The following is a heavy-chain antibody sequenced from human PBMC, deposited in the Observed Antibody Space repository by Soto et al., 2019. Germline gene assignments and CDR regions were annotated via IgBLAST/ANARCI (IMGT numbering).Heavy chain of an antibody. Sequence: QVQLVQSGAEVKKPGSSVKVSCKASGGTFSSYAISWVRQAPGQGLEWMGGIIPIFGTANYAQKFQGRVTITADESTSTAYMELSSLRSEDKAVYYCARHKRSGYCLWDAFDIWGQGTMVTVSS. V-gene: IGHV1-69*01. D-gene: IGHD3-22*01. J-gene: IGHJ3*02. CDR3: ARHKRSGYCLWDAFDI. CDR1: GGTFSSYA. CDR2: IIPIFGTA.